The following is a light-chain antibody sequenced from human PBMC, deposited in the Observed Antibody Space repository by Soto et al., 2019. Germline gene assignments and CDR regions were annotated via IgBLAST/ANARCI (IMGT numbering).Light chain of an antibody. V-gene: IGKV3-20*01. CDR2: GAS. CDR1: QSVTSSY. J-gene: IGKJ1*01. Sequence: EFVLTQSPGTLSLSPGERATLSCRASQSVTSSYLAWYQQKPGQAPRLLIYGASTRAAGIPDRFSGSGSGTDFTLTIRRLEPEDFALYYWQQYGRSPRTFGEGTKVEIK. CDR3: QQYGRSPRT.